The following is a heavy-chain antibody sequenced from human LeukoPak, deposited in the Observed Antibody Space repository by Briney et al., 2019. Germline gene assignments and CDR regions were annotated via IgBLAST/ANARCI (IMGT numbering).Heavy chain of an antibody. J-gene: IGHJ4*02. D-gene: IGHD6-6*01. V-gene: IGHV4-34*01. CDR3: ARGSSSGVDY. CDR2: INHSGST. CDR1: GGSFSGYY. Sequence: SETLSLTCAVYGGSFSGYYWSWIRQPPGKGLEWIGEINHSGSTNYNPSLKSRVTISVDTSKIQFSLKLSSVTAADTAVYYCARGSSSGVDYWGQGTLVTVSS.